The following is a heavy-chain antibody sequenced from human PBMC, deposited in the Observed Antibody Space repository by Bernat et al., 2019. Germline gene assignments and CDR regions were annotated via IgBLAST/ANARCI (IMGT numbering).Heavy chain of an antibody. CDR2: IYHSGNT. D-gene: IGHD2-2*01. J-gene: IGHJ4*02. CDR1: GGSISNSNW. V-gene: IGHV4-4*02. CDR3: AREDCSSTSCYLTL. Sequence: QVQLQESGPGLVKPSGTLSLTCAVSGGSISNSNWWSWVRQPPGKGLGWSGEIYHSGNTNYNPSLKSRVTISVDKSKNQFSLKLSSVTAADTDGYYCAREDCSSTSCYLTLWGQGTLVTVSS.